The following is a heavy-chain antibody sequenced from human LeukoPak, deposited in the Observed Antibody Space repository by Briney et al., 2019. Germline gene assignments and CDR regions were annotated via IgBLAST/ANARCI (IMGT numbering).Heavy chain of an antibody. J-gene: IGHJ6*03. V-gene: IGHV1-2*02. Sequence: GSVKVSCKASGYSFTRYYMHWVRQAPGQGLEWTGWINPDSGGTNYAQKFQGRVTMTRDKSITTAYMELSRLTSDDTAVYYCASGYSDYADYYNYYMDVWGKGTTVTVSS. CDR2: INPDSGGT. CDR3: ASGYSDYADYYNYYMDV. D-gene: IGHD4-11*01. CDR1: GYSFTRYY.